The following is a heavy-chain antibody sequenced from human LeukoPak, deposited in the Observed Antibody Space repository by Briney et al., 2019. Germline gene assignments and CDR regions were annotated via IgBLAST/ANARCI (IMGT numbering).Heavy chain of an antibody. CDR3: ATGPRHDWFFDL. V-gene: IGHV1-8*01. CDR1: GYTFSSRD. D-gene: IGHD6-25*01. CDR2: MNPSSGNT. J-gene: IGHJ2*01. Sequence: ASVKVSCRASGYTFSSRDINWVRQATGQGLEWMALMNPSSGNTGYAQKFQGRVTMTRDTSGSTVNMELSSLRSEDTAVYLCATGPRHDWFFDLWGRGTLITVSS.